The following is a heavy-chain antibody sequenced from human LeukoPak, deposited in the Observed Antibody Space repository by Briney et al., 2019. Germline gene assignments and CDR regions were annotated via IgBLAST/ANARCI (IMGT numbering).Heavy chain of an antibody. D-gene: IGHD2-2*01. CDR1: GGYISSYY. Sequence: SETLSLTCTVSGGYISSYYWSWIRQPPGKGLEWIGNIYYSGSTNYNPSLKSRVTISVDTSKNQSSLKLSSVTAADTAVYYCARTGRGIVVVPALSWFDPWGQGTLVTVSS. J-gene: IGHJ5*02. CDR3: ARTGRGIVVVPALSWFDP. V-gene: IGHV4-59*08. CDR2: IYYSGST.